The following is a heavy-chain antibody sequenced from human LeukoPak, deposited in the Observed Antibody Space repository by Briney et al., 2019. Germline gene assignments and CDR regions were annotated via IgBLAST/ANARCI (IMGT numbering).Heavy chain of an antibody. V-gene: IGHV1-18*01. D-gene: IGHD2-2*01. CDR2: ISAYNGNT. Sequence: ASEKVSCKASGYTFTSYGISWVRQAPGQGLEWMGWISAYNGNTNYAQKLQGRVTMTTDTSTSTAYMELRSLRSDHTAAYYCARDLLPLGYCSSTSCYDAFDIWGQGTMVTVSS. CDR1: GYTFTSYG. J-gene: IGHJ3*02. CDR3: ARDLLPLGYCSSTSCYDAFDI.